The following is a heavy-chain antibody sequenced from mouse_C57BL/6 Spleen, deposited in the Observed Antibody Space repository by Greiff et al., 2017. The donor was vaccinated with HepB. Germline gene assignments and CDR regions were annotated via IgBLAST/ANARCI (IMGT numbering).Heavy chain of an antibody. CDR3: ARSGGYYAMDY. CDR2: IYPGSGST. V-gene: IGHV1-55*01. Sequence: QVQLQQPWAELVKPGASVKMSCKASGYTFTSYWITWVKQRPGQGLEWIGDIYPGSGSTNYNEKFKSKATLTVDTSSSTAYMQLSSLTSEDSAVYYCARSGGYYAMDYWGQGTSVTVSS. D-gene: IGHD1-1*02. J-gene: IGHJ4*01. CDR1: GYTFTSYW.